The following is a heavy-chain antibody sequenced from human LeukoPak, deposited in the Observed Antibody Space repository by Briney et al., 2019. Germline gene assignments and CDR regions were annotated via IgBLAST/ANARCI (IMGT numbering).Heavy chain of an antibody. CDR2: ITGSGGNT. CDR1: GFTFSSYA. D-gene: IGHD6-13*01. Sequence: GGSLRLSCAASGFTFSSYAMTWVRQAPGKGLEWVSGITGSGGNTYYADSVKGRFTIFRDNSKNTLYLQMSSLRAEDTAIYYCAKDTSTRWYSSTPLPGDYWGQGTLVTVSS. CDR3: AKDTSTRWYSSTPLPGDY. V-gene: IGHV3-23*01. J-gene: IGHJ4*02.